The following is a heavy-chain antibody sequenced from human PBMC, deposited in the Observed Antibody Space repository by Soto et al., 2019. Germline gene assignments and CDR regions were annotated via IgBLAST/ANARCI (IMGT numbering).Heavy chain of an antibody. Sequence: SETLSLTCTVSGGSISSYYWSWIRQPPGKGLEWIGYIYYSGSTNYNPSLKSRVTISVDTSKNQFSLKLSSVTAADTAVYYCARDGSYCSGGSCYYYYYMDVWGKGTKVTVSS. J-gene: IGHJ6*03. V-gene: IGHV4-59*01. CDR2: IYYSGST. D-gene: IGHD2-15*01. CDR1: GGSISSYY. CDR3: ARDGSYCSGGSCYYYYYMDV.